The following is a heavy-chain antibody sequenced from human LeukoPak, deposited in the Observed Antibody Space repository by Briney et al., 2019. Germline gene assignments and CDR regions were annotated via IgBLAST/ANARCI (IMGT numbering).Heavy chain of an antibody. Sequence: NPSETLSLTCAVYGGSFSDYYWSWIRQPPGKGLEWIGEINHSGSTNYNPSLKSRVTISVDTSKNQFSLKLSSVTAADTAVYYCARGEQLVAVFDYWGQGTLVTVSS. CDR3: ARGEQLVAVFDY. J-gene: IGHJ4*02. CDR1: GGSFSDYY. CDR2: INHSGST. D-gene: IGHD6-6*01. V-gene: IGHV4-34*01.